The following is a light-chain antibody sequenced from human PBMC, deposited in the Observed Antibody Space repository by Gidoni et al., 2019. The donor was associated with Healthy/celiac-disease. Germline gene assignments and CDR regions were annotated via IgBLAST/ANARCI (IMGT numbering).Light chain of an antibody. CDR3: QQYNNWPPEVT. Sequence: EIVMPQSPATLSVSPGERATLSCRASQSVSSNLAWYQQKPGQAPRLHIYSASTRATGIPARFSGSGSGTEFTLTISILQSEDFAVYYCQQYNNWPPEVTFGPGTKVDIK. CDR1: QSVSSN. J-gene: IGKJ3*01. V-gene: IGKV3-15*01. CDR2: SAS.